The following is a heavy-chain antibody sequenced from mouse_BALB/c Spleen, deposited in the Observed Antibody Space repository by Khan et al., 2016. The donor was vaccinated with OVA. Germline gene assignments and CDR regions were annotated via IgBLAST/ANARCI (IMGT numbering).Heavy chain of an antibody. CDR2: IWSDGSI. Sequence: VQLQESGPGLVAPSQSLSITCAISGFSLTNYGVHWVRQPPGKGLEWLVVIWSDGSINNSSVLNSGLSSSKDNAKRQVFLKMNSLQTDDTAMYYCTRQTDYHYFIMDYWGQGTSVTVSS. V-gene: IGHV2-6-1*01. J-gene: IGHJ4*01. CDR3: TRQTDYHYFIMDY. CDR1: GFSLTNYG. D-gene: IGHD1-1*02.